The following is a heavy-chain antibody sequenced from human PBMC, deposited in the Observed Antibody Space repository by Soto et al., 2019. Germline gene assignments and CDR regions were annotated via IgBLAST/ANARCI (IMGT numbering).Heavy chain of an antibody. CDR2: IWYDGSNK. CDR1: GFTFSSYG. D-gene: IGHD2-15*01. J-gene: IGHJ4*02. CDR3: ARDPYCSGGSCYSVAFDY. Sequence: QVQLVESGGGVVQPGRSLRLSCAASGFTFSSYGMHWVRQAPGKGLEWVAVIWYDGSNKYYADSVKGRFTISRDNSKNTLYVQMNSLRAEDTAVYYCARDPYCSGGSCYSVAFDYWGQGTLVTVSS. V-gene: IGHV3-33*01.